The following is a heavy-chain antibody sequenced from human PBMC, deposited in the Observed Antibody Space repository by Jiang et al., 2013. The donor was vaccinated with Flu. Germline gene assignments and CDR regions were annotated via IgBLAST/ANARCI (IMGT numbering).Heavy chain of an antibody. D-gene: IGHD4-23*01. CDR2: IYHSGT. V-gene: IGHV4-38-2*02. CDR1: GYSISSGYY. Sequence: LLKPSETLSLTCTVSGYSISSGYYWGWIRQPPGKGLEWIGNIYHSGTYYNPSLKSRVTLSVDMSQNQFSLKLSSVTAADTAVYYCARMWRNGGNSFDYWGQGTLVTVSS. J-gene: IGHJ4*02. CDR3: ARMWRNGGNSFDY.